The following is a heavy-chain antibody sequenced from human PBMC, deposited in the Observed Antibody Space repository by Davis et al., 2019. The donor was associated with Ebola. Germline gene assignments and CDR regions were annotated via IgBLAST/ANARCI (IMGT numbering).Heavy chain of an antibody. Sequence: GESLKISCTASGFTFGDYAMSWFRQAPGKGLEWVGFIRSKAYGGTTEYAASVKGRFTISRDDSKSIAYLQMNSLKTEDTAVYYCTRVNVDTAMVGLDYWGQGTLVTVSS. CDR3: TRVNVDTAMVGLDY. D-gene: IGHD5-18*01. V-gene: IGHV3-49*03. J-gene: IGHJ4*02. CDR1: GFTFGDYA. CDR2: IRSKAYGGTT.